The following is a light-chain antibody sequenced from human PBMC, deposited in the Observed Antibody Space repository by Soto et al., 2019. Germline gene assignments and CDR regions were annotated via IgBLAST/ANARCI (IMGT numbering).Light chain of an antibody. CDR2: AAS. CDR3: QHSQT. J-gene: IGKJ2*01. Sequence: AIRMTQSPSSLSASTGDRVTITCRASQGISSYLAWYQQKPGKAPKLLIYAASTLQSGVPSRFSGSGSGTDFTLTISCLQSEDFVTYYCQHSQTFGQGTKVDIK. V-gene: IGKV1-8*01. CDR1: QGISSY.